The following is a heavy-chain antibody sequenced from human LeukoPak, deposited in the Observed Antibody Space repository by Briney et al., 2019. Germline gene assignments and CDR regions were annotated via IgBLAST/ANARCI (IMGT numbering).Heavy chain of an antibody. CDR2: ISYDGSKE. D-gene: IGHD2-15*01. V-gene: IGHV3-30*18. Sequence: GGSLRLSCAASGFTFSSYGMRWVRQAPGKGPEWVAAISYDGSKEYYADSVKGRFSISRDNSKNTLYLQMNSLRAENTAVFYCANGKALLEYYFDYWGQGTLVTVSS. J-gene: IGHJ4*02. CDR1: GFTFSSYG. CDR3: ANGKALLEYYFDY.